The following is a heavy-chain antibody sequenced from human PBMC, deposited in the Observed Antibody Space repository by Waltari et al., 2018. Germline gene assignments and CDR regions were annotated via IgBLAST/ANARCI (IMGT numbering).Heavy chain of an antibody. CDR3: TTGSVEGY. D-gene: IGHD2-15*01. J-gene: IGHJ4*02. V-gene: IGHV3-15*01. Sequence: EVQLVESGGGLVKPGGSLRLSCAASGFTFSNAWMNWVRPAPGRGLEWVARIKRKAHGETTDYAAPVRGRFTISRDDSKNTLYLQMNSLKAEDAAVYYCTTGSVEGYWGQGTLVTVSS. CDR1: GFTFSNAW. CDR2: IKRKAHGETT.